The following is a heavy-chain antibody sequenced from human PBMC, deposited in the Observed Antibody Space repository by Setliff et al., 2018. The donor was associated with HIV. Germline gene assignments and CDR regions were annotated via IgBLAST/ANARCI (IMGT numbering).Heavy chain of an antibody. Sequence: ETLSLTCAVYGGSFSDYSWNWVRQAPGKGLEWVANIKADGSEKNYVDSVKGRFTISRDNVKNSLFLQMNSLRVEDTAVYYCAKDYKVTPQFDYWGQGTLVTVSS. D-gene: IGHD5-18*01. J-gene: IGHJ4*02. CDR3: AKDYKVTPQFDY. CDR2: IKADGSEK. V-gene: IGHV3-7*03. CDR1: GGSFSDYS.